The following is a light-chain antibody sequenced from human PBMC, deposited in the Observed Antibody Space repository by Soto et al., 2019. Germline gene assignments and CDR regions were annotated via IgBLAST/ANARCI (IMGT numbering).Light chain of an antibody. J-gene: IGKJ3*01. Sequence: DIQMTQSPSSLSASVGDGVTITCLASQTISSYLNWYQQRPGIAPRLLIYAASTLQSGVPSRFSGSGFQTNFTLAINSLQPEDFATYYCQQSYSPPFNFRPGTKADI. CDR1: QTISSY. CDR3: QQSYSPPFN. V-gene: IGKV1-39*01. CDR2: AAS.